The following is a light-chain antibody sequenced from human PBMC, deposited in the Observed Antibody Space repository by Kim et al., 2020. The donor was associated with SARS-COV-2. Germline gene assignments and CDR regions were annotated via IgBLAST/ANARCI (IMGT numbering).Light chain of an antibody. CDR1: QSISSN. J-gene: IGKJ2*01. CDR2: DVS. CDR3: QQYHNWPYT. Sequence: EIAMTQSPATLSVSPGERVTLSCGARQSISSNLAWYQQKPGQAPRLLMYDVSARMIGIPARFSGSGSGTEFTLTISSLQSEDFAVYYCQQYHNWPYTFGQGTKLEIK. V-gene: IGKV3-15*01.